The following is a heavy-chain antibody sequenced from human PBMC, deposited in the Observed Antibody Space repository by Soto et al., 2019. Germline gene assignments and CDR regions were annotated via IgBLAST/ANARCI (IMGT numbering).Heavy chain of an antibody. D-gene: IGHD5-18*01. CDR1: GYIFTSYW. CDR2: IDPSDSYT. Sequence: GESLKISCKGSGYIFTSYWIGWGLQVPGKGLEWMGRIDPSDSYTNYSPSFQGHVTISADKSISTAYLQWSSLKASDTAMYYCARPNVYSYGSGWFDPWGQGTLVTVSS. V-gene: IGHV5-10-1*01. CDR3: ARPNVYSYGSGWFDP. J-gene: IGHJ5*02.